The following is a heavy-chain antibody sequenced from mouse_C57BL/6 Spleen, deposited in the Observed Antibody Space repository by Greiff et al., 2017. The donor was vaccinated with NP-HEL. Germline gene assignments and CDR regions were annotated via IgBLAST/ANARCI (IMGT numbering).Heavy chain of an antibody. CDR3: ASSYYSSPAWFAY. CDR2: IWTGGGT. V-gene: IGHV2-9-1*01. J-gene: IGHJ3*01. D-gene: IGHD2-5*01. CDR1: GFSLTSYA. Sequence: QVQLQESGPGLVAPSQSLSITCTVSGFSLTSYAISWVRQPPGKGLEWLGVIWTGGGTNYNSAHKSRLSISKDNSKSQVFLKMNSLQTDDTARYYCASSYYSSPAWFAYWGQGTLVTVSA.